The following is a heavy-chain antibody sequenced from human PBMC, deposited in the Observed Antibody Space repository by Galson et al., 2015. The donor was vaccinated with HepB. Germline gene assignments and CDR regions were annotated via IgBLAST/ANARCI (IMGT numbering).Heavy chain of an antibody. D-gene: IGHD4-17*01. J-gene: IGHJ3*02. CDR3: AALNYGLTDAFGI. V-gene: IGHV1-58*02. CDR1: GFTFTSSA. CDR2: IVVGSGNT. Sequence: SVKVSCKASGFTFTSSAMQWVRQARGQRLEWIGWIVVGSGNTNYAQKFQERVTITRDMSTSTAYMELSSLRSEDTAVYYCAALNYGLTDAFGIWGQGTMVTVSS.